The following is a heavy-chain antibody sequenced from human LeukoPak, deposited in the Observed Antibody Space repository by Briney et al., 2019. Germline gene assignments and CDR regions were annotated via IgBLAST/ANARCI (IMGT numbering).Heavy chain of an antibody. CDR2: ISAGGGTT. CDR1: GFSFSAYA. J-gene: IGHJ4*02. CDR3: VKGSRHDDGSNSYFDC. D-gene: IGHD4-23*01. Sequence: PGGSLRLSCAASGFSFSAYAMSWVRQAPGQGLEWVSVISAGGGTTYYADSVRGRFTISRDTSKNTLYLQMNSLRAEDTALYYCVKGSRHDDGSNSYFDCWGQGTLVTVSS. V-gene: IGHV3-23*01.